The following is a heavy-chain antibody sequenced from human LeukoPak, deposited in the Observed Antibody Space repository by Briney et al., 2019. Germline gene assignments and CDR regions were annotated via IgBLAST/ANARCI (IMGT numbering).Heavy chain of an antibody. V-gene: IGHV3-7*01. D-gene: IGHD3-10*01. J-gene: IGHJ2*01. Sequence: PGGSLRLSCAASGFTFSSYWMSWVRQAPGKGLEWVANIKQDGSEKYYVDSVKGRFTISRDNAKNSLYLQMNSLRAEDTAVYYCARDNPSYGSGSYLRHWYFDLWGRGTLVTVSS. CDR3: ARDNPSYGSGSYLRHWYFDL. CDR1: GFTFSSYW. CDR2: IKQDGSEK.